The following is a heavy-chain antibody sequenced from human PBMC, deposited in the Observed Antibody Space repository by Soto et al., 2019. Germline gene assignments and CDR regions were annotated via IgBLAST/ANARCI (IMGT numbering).Heavy chain of an antibody. Sequence: QLQLQESGPGLVKPSETLSLTCTVSGASVTSSTYYWGWIRQPPGKGLEWIGSIYSSGSTYSNPSIRSRVTISVDTSKNQVSLKLTSVTAADTAVYYCANDYGDYKSYYGMDVWGQGTTVTVSS. V-gene: IGHV4-39*01. CDR2: IYSSGST. CDR3: ANDYGDYKSYYGMDV. CDR1: GASVTSSTYY. D-gene: IGHD4-17*01. J-gene: IGHJ6*02.